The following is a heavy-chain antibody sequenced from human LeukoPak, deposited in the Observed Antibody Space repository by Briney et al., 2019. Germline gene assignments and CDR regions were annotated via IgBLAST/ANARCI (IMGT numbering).Heavy chain of an antibody. CDR1: GFTFSNQA. J-gene: IGHJ4*02. Sequence: GGSLRLSCEVSGFTFSNQAMSWVRQAPGKGLEWVSGISGSSGGTNYADPVKGRFTISRDNSRNTLYLQMNSLRAEDTAIYYCAKDGGPTVFYYFDYWGQGTLITVSS. CDR2: ISGSSGGT. D-gene: IGHD1-1*01. V-gene: IGHV3-23*01. CDR3: AKDGGPTVFYYFDY.